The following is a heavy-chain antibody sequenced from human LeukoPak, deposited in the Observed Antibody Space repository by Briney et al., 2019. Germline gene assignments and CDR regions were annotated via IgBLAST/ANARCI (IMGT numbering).Heavy chain of an antibody. CDR2: IYHSGST. J-gene: IGHJ4*02. D-gene: IGHD1-26*01. CDR1: GYSISSGYY. Sequence: SETLSLTCTVSGYSISSGYYWGWIRQPPGKGLEWIGSIYHSGSTNYNPSLKSRVTISVDTSKNQFSLKLSSVTAADTAVYYCARTGWETYYFDSWGQGTLVTVSS. CDR3: ARTGWETYYFDS. V-gene: IGHV4-38-2*02.